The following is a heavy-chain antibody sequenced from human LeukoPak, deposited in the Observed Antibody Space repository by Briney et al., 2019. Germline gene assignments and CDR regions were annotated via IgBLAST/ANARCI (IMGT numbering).Heavy chain of an antibody. D-gene: IGHD3-16*01. Sequence: GGSLRLSCAASGFTFSSYWMHWVRQAPGKGLVWVSRINSDGSSTSYADSVKGRFTISRDNAKNSLYLQMNSLRAEDTAVYYCARAGPMGEFDYWGQGTLVTVSS. CDR3: ARAGPMGEFDY. CDR1: GFTFSSYW. CDR2: INSDGSST. J-gene: IGHJ4*02. V-gene: IGHV3-74*01.